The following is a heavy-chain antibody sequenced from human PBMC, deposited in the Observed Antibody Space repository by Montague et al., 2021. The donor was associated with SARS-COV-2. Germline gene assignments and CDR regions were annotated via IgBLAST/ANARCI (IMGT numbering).Heavy chain of an antibody. CDR1: GDSVSSRSAT. CDR3: TSGREGNYNVMDV. Sequence: CAISGDSVSSRSATWNWVRQSPPRGLEWLGRTYYRSKWYNDYAVSVRGRVTINPDTSKNQFSLQLNSVTPEDTAIYYCTSGREGNYNVMDVWGQGTTVTVSS. D-gene: IGHD1-1*01. CDR2: TYYRSKWYN. V-gene: IGHV6-1*01. J-gene: IGHJ6*02.